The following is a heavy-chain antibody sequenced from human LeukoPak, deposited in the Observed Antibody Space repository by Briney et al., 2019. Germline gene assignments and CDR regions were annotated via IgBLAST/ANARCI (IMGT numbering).Heavy chain of an antibody. V-gene: IGHV4-38-2*02. Sequence: PSETLSLTCTVSGYSISSGNYWGWIRPSPGKGLEWIGNIYHSGTTYYNPSLKGRVTISVDTSKNQFSLKLSSVTAADTAVYYCARGYGGHVDYWGQGTLVTVSS. CDR1: GYSISSGNY. CDR2: IYHSGTT. J-gene: IGHJ4*02. CDR3: ARGYGGHVDY. D-gene: IGHD4-23*01.